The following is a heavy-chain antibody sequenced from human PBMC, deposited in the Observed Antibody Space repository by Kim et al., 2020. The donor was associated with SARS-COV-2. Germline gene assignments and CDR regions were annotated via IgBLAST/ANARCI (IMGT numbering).Heavy chain of an antibody. V-gene: IGHV3-33*01. CDR3: AREEEHSSGCLEDT. CDR1: GFTFSRYG. J-gene: IGHJ5*02. Sequence: GGSLRLSCAMSGFTFSRYGVHWVRQAPGKGLQWVAVIWYDESNKYYGDSVKGRFTIARDNSKNTVYLQMNSLRAGDTAVYYCAREEEHSSGCLEDTWGQGNLVTVSS. CDR2: IWYDESNK. D-gene: IGHD6-19*01.